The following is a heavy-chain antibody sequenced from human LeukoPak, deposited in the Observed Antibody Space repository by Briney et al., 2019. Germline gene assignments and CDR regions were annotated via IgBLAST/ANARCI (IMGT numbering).Heavy chain of an antibody. CDR3: ARDDSWAFDI. CDR1: GFTFSSYG. Sequence: PGGSLRLSCAASGFTFSSYGMHWVRQAPARGLEGVSYISCGSGSSIYYADSVKGRFSISRDNAKNSLYLQMNSLRDEDTAVYHCARDDSWAFDIWGQGAMVTVSS. D-gene: IGHD2-15*01. J-gene: IGHJ3*02. V-gene: IGHV3-48*02. CDR2: ISCGSGSSI.